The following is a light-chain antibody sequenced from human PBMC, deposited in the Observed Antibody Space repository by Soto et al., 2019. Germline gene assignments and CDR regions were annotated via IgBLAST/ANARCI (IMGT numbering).Light chain of an antibody. J-gene: IGLJ2*01. V-gene: IGLV2-11*01. CDR3: CSYAGTYTLV. CDR1: SSDVGGYNY. CDR2: DVN. Sequence: QSALTQPRSVSGSPGQSVTISYTGTSSDVGGYNYVSWYQEHPGKAPTVVIYDVNKRPSGVPDRFSGSKSGNTASLTISGLQAEDEAGYYCCSYAGTYTLVFGGGTKLTVL.